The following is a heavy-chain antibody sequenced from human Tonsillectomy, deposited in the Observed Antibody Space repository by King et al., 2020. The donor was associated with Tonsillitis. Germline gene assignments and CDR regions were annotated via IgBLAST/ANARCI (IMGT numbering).Heavy chain of an antibody. CDR2: ISTYNGKT. CDR3: MRGYYTVIYYFDY. CDR1: GYTFSNYD. V-gene: IGHV1-18*04. J-gene: IGHJ4*02. Sequence: VQLVESGAEVKKPGASVTVSCMASGYTFSNYDINWVRQAPGQGLEWMGCISTYNGKTKYAQKRQGRVTMTTDTTPSTAYMELRSLRSDDTDVCYCMRGYYTVIYYFDYWGQGPLVTVSS. D-gene: IGHD1-26*01.